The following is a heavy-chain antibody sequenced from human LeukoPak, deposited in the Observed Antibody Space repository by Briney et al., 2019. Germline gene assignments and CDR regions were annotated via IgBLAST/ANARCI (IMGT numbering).Heavy chain of an antibody. Sequence: SETLSLTCTVSGGSISSGGYYWSWIRQHPGKGLEWIGYIYYSGSTYYNPSLKSRVTISVDTSKNQFSLKLSSVTAADTAVYYCARGRDIVVVPAENYGMDVWGQGTTVTVSS. V-gene: IGHV4-31*03. CDR3: ARGRDIVVVPAENYGMDV. J-gene: IGHJ6*02. D-gene: IGHD2-2*01. CDR1: GGSISSGGYY. CDR2: IYYSGST.